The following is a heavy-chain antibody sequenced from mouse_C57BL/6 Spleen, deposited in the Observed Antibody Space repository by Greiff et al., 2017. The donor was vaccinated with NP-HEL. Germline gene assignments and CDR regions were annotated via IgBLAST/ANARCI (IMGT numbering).Heavy chain of an antibody. CDR3: TTFDGSTRGY. V-gene: IGHV14-4*01. Sequence: VQLKESGAELVRPGASVKLSCTASGFNIKDDYMHWVKQRPEQGLEWIGWIDPENGDTEYASKFQGKATITADTSSNTAYLQLSSLTSEDTAVYYCTTFDGSTRGYWGQGTTLTVSS. CDR2: IDPENGDT. CDR1: GFNIKDDY. J-gene: IGHJ2*01. D-gene: IGHD2-3*01.